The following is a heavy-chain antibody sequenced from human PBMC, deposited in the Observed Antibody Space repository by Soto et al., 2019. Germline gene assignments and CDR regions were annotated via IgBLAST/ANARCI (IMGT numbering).Heavy chain of an antibody. Sequence: SETLSLTFTLSGDSIITYYWSWIRQAPGKVLQWLWYTFYSGCTAYNPSLNSLFTMSLDMSKKQISLNLSSVTTADTATYFCARIQLVHKLIVYLRQGSMVTV. J-gene: IGHJ4*02. V-gene: IGHV4-59*01. CDR3: ARIQLVHKLIVY. CDR2: TFYSGCT. CDR1: GDSIITYY. D-gene: IGHD1-1*01.